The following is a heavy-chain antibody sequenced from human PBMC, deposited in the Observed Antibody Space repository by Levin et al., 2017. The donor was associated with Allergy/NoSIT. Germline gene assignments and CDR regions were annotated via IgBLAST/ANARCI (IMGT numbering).Heavy chain of an antibody. Sequence: GGSLRLSCVSSGIMTFSSYAMHWVRQSPGKGLEWLSSISRETGSKIDYADSVKGRFTISRDNTRKSLYLEMNSLRVEDTAVYYCARDWSYGSRSPGIYWGQGSLVTVSS. D-gene: IGHD3-16*01. CDR2: ISRETGSKI. V-gene: IGHV3-21*04. J-gene: IGHJ4*02. CDR1: GIMTFSSYA. CDR3: ARDWSYGSRSPGIY.